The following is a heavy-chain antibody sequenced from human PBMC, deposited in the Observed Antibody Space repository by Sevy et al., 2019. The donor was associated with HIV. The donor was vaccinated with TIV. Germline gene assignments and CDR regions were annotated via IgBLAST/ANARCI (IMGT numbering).Heavy chain of an antibody. CDR1: GFTFSDSW. Sequence: GGCLRLSCVASGFTFSDSWMSWVRQAPGKGLERIAFINEDGSRLGYVDSVRGRFTISRENTKNSLYLQMNSLRAEDTAVYFCARDRAYSALDYWGQGTLVTVSS. D-gene: IGHD5-18*01. V-gene: IGHV3-7*01. CDR3: ARDRAYSALDY. CDR2: INEDGSRL. J-gene: IGHJ4*02.